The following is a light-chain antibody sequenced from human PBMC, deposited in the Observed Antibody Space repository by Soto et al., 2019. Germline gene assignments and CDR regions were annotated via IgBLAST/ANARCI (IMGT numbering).Light chain of an antibody. J-gene: IGLJ2*01. Sequence: SYELTQPPSVSVAPGQTARITCGGSNIGRKSVHWYQQKPGQAPVVVVYDDRDRPSGIPERFSGSNSGNTATLTISRVDAGDEADYYCQLWDSNSDHVVFGGGPKVTVL. CDR2: DDR. V-gene: IGLV3-21*02. CDR1: NIGRKS. CDR3: QLWDSNSDHVV.